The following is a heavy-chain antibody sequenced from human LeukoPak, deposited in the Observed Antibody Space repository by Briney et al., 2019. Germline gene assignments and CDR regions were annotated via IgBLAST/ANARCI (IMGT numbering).Heavy chain of an antibody. CDR3: AKGKYSGSYYNY. J-gene: IGHJ4*02. V-gene: IGHV4-34*01. CDR1: GGSFSGDY. D-gene: IGHD3-10*01. Sequence: RSSETLSLTCAVYGGSFSGDYWSWIRQPPGKGLEWIGEINPSGSTNYNPSLKSRVTISVDTSKKQFFLKLSSVTAADTAVYYCAKGKYSGSYYNYWGQGTLVAVSS. CDR2: INPSGST.